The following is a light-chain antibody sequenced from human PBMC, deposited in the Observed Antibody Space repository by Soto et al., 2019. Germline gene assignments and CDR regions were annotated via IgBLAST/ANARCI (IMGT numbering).Light chain of an antibody. Sequence: EIVMTQSPATLSVSPGERATLSCRASQSVSSNLAWYQQKPAQAPRLLFYGASTRATGIPARFSGSGSGTEFTLTISSLQSEDFAVYYCQQYNNWPPYTFGQGTKLEIK. CDR2: GAS. V-gene: IGKV3-15*01. CDR3: QQYNNWPPYT. CDR1: QSVSSN. J-gene: IGKJ2*01.